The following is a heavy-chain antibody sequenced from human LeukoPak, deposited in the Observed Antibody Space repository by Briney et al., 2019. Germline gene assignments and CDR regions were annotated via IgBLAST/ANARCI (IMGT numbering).Heavy chain of an antibody. D-gene: IGHD1-26*01. CDR1: GFTFSSYP. V-gene: IGHV3-30*04. Sequence: PGRSLRLSCAASGFTFSSYPMHWVRQAPGKGLEWVAAISFDGSNTYYADSVKGRFTISRDNSKKTLYLQMNSLRAEDTAVFYCARCHGGPTVLYDAFDIWGQGTMVTVSS. J-gene: IGHJ3*02. CDR2: ISFDGSNT. CDR3: ARCHGGPTVLYDAFDI.